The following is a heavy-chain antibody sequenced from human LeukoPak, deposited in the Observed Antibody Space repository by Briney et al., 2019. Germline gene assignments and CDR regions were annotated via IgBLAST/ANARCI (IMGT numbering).Heavy chain of an antibody. CDR3: ARGRASAEDTVLRYFDWLLDY. CDR1: GGTFSSYA. V-gene: IGHV1-69*05. J-gene: IGHJ4*02. CDR2: IIPIFGTA. D-gene: IGHD3-9*01. Sequence: SVKVSWKASGGTFSSYAISWVRQAPGQGLEWMGGIIPIFGTANYAQKFQGRVTITTDESTSTAYMELSSLRSEDTAVYYCARGRASAEDTVLRYFDWLLDYWGQGTLVTVSS.